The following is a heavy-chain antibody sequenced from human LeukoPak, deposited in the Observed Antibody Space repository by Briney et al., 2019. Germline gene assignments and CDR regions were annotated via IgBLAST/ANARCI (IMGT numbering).Heavy chain of an antibody. CDR3: ARGVHSTSFAAFYYFDY. D-gene: IGHD2-2*01. J-gene: IGHJ4*02. CDR1: GFTFSSYE. V-gene: IGHV3-48*03. Sequence: GGSLRLSCAASGFTFSSYEMNWVRQAPGKGLEWVSYISSGSFTMYYADSVKGRFTISRDNAENSLYLQMNSLRAEDAAVYYCARGVHSTSFAAFYYFDYWGQGTLVTVSS. CDR2: ISSGSFTM.